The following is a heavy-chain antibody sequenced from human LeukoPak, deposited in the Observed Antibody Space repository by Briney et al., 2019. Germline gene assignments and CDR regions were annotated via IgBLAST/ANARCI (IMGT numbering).Heavy chain of an antibody. CDR3: ARSLLTGYTSENFDP. V-gene: IGHV5-51*01. J-gene: IGHJ5*02. D-gene: IGHD3-9*01. CDR1: GYSFTSYW. CDR2: IYPGDSDT. Sequence: GESLRISCKGSGYSFTSYWIGWVRQMPGKGLEWMGIIYPGDSDTRYSPSFQGQVTISADKSISTAYLQWSSLKASDTAMYYCARSLLTGYTSENFDPWGQGTLVTVSS.